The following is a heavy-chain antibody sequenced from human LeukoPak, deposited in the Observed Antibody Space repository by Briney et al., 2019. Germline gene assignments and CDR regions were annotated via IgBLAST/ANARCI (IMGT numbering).Heavy chain of an antibody. D-gene: IGHD3/OR15-3a*01. V-gene: IGHV3-30*03. CDR1: GFTFSNYD. CDR2: ISYDGSNT. Sequence: GGSLRLSCAASGFTFSNYDMHWVRQAPGKGLEWVAVISYDGSNTYYIDSVKGRFTISRDNSKNTLYLQMNSLRAEDTAVYYCARTRTDFVGYYFDYWGQGTLVTVSS. CDR3: ARTRTDFVGYYFDY. J-gene: IGHJ4*02.